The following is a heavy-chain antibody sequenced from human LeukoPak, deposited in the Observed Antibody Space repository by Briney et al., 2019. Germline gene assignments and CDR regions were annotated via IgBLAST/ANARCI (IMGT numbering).Heavy chain of an antibody. CDR3: ARDPGFGELTYNWFDP. D-gene: IGHD3-10*01. V-gene: IGHV3-30-3*01. CDR1: GFTFSSYA. CDR2: ISYDGSNK. J-gene: IGHJ5*02. Sequence: PGGSLRLSCAASGFTFSSYAMHWVRQAPGKGLEWVAVISYDGSNKYYADSVKGRFTISRGNSKNTLYLQMNSLRAEDTAVYYCARDPGFGELTYNWFDPWGQGTLVTVSS.